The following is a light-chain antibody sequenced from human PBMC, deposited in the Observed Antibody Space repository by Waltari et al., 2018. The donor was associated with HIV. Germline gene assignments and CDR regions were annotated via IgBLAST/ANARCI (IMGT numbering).Light chain of an antibody. V-gene: IGLV2-23*01. CDR2: EGN. J-gene: IGLJ2*01. CDR1: SSDVGTYSL. CDR3: SSYTSFSTVL. Sequence: QSALTQPASVSGSPGQSITISCTGTSSDVGTYSLVSWYHHHPGKAPKLMIYEGNKRPAGVSNRVSGSKSGNTASLTISGLQAEDEADYYCSSYTSFSTVLFGGGTKLTVL.